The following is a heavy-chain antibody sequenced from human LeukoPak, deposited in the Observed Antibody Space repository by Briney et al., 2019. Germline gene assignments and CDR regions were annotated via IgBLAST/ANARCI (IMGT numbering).Heavy chain of an antibody. J-gene: IGHJ4*02. CDR3: GKKRDSHETLYFFAS. D-gene: IGHD2-15*01. CDR1: GFSFNTYG. V-gene: IGHV3-23*01. Sequence: GSLRLSCAASGFSFNTYGMTWVRQAPGKGLEGVSAISGSGSDTYYADSVQGRFTISRDNSKNTLSLQMDSLRAEDTAVYYCGKKRDSHETLYFFASWGQGILVTVSS. CDR2: ISGSGSDT.